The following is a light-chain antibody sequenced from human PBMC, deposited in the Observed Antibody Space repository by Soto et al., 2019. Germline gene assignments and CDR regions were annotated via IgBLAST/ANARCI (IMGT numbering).Light chain of an antibody. J-gene: IGLJ2*01. V-gene: IGLV6-57*04. CDR2: EDN. Sequence: NFMLTQPHSVSESPGKTVTISCTRSSGSIASHYVQWFQQRPVSAPATVIFEDNQRPSGVPDRFSGSIDSSSNSASLTISGLKTEDEADYYCQSYDSTNQGVFGGGTKLTVL. CDR1: SGSIASHY. CDR3: QSYDSTNQGV.